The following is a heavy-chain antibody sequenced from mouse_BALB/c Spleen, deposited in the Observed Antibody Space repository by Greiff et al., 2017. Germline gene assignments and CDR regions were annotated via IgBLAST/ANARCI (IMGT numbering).Heavy chain of an antibody. V-gene: IGHV5-4*02. CDR3: ARDASYGSPWYFDV. Sequence: EVKLVESGGGLVKPGGSLKLSCAASGFTFSDYYMYWVRQTPEKRLEWVATISDGGSYTYYPDSVKGRFTISRDNAKNNLYLQMSSLKSEDTAMYYCARDASYGSPWYFDVWGAGTTVTVSS. J-gene: IGHJ1*01. CDR2: ISDGGSYT. D-gene: IGHD1-1*01. CDR1: GFTFSDYY.